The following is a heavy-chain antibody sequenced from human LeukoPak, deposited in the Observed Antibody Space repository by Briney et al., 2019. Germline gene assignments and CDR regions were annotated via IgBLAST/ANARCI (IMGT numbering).Heavy chain of an antibody. CDR1: GGSISSYY. D-gene: IGHD6-13*01. V-gene: IGHV4-59*01. J-gene: IGHJ3*02. CDR3: ARGVRYSISSYAFDI. Sequence: PSETLSLTCTVSGGSISSYYWSWIRQPPGKGLEWIGYIYYSGSTNYNPSLKSRVTISVDTSKNQFSLKLSSVTAADTAVYYCARGVRYSISSYAFDIWGQGTMVTASS. CDR2: IYYSGST.